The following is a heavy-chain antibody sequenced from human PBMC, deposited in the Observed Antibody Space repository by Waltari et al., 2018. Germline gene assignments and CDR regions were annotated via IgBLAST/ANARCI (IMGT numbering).Heavy chain of an antibody. D-gene: IGHD3-10*01. CDR2: IKQDGSEK. Sequence: EVQLVESGGGLVQPGGSLRLSCAASGFTFSSYWLRWFRQAPGKGLELVANIKQDGSEKYYVDSVKCRFTISRDNAKNSLYLQMNSLRAEDTAVYYCASGSLSGSGSSGWFDPWGQGTLVTVSS. CDR1: GFTFSSYW. V-gene: IGHV3-7*03. J-gene: IGHJ5*02. CDR3: ASGSLSGSGSSGWFDP.